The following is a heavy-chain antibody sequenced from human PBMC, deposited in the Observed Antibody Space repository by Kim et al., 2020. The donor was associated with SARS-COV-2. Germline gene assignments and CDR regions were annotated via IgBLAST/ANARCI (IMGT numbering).Heavy chain of an antibody. CDR1: GFTFSSYS. Sequence: GGSLRLSCAASGFTFSSYSMNWVRQAPGKGLEWVSSINSGSSFLYYADSLQGRFTISRDNAKNSLYLQMNSLRAEDTALYYCARAGTYYDTLTGYSPLYYFDFWGPGTLVTVSS. CDR3: ARAGTYYDTLTGYSPLYYFDF. CDR2: INSGSSFL. J-gene: IGHJ4*02. V-gene: IGHV3-21*01. D-gene: IGHD3-9*01.